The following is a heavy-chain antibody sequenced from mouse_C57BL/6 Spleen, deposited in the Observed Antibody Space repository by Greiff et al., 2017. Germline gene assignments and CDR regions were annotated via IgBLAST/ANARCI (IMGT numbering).Heavy chain of an antibody. CDR3: VSRDTPFAY. V-gene: IGHV10-3*01. CDR1: GFTFNTYA. CDR2: IRSKSSNYAT. D-gene: IGHD3-3*01. J-gene: IGHJ3*01. Sequence: EVKVVESGGGLVQPKGSLKLSCAASGFTFNTYAMHWVRQAPGKGLEWVARIRSKSSNYATYYADSVKDRFTIYRDDSQNMLYLKMTNLKTADTSRDYCVSRDTPFAYWGQGTLVTVSA.